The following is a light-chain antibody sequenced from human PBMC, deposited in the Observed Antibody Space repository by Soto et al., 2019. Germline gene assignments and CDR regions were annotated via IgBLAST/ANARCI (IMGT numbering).Light chain of an antibody. V-gene: IGKV3-20*01. J-gene: IGKJ4*01. CDR1: QSVSSSY. Sequence: EIVLTQSPGTLSLSPGKRATLSCRASQSVSSSYLAWYQQKPGQAPRLLIYGASSRATGIPDRFSDSGSGTDFTLTISRLEPEDFEVYYCQRYGSSPLTFGGGANVEIQ. CDR2: GAS. CDR3: QRYGSSPLT.